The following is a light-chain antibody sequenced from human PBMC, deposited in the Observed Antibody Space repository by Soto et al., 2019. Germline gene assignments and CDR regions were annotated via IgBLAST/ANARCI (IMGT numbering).Light chain of an antibody. CDR1: QSVSSNY. J-gene: IGKJ1*01. CDR3: QQYGGSPRT. V-gene: IGKV3-20*01. Sequence: EIVLTQSPGTLSLSPGERATLSCRASQSVSSNYLAWYQQKSGQAPRLLIYAASSRATGIPDRFSGSGSGTDFTLTISSLEPEDLAVYYCQQYGGSPRTFGQGTRVEIE. CDR2: AAS.